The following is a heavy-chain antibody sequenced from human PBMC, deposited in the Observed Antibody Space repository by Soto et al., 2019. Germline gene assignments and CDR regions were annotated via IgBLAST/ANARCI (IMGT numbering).Heavy chain of an antibody. CDR2: IDTSGHST. J-gene: IGHJ4*02. Sequence: GGSLRLSCEASGLGFTNFWMHWVRHVPGKGLVWVARIDTSGHSTNYAESVKGRFTISRDNAKNTVSLQMNSLRVEDTGVYYCAKYSWYFDRWSQGSQVTVAS. D-gene: IGHD6-13*01. CDR3: AKYSWYFDR. V-gene: IGHV3-74*01. CDR1: GLGFTNFW.